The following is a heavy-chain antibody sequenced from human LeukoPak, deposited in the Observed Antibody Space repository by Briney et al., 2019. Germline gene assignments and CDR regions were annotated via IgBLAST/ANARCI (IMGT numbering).Heavy chain of an antibody. CDR2: IYHRGST. D-gene: IGHD2-2*01. J-gene: IGHJ4*02. CDR3: ARGCSSTSCYY. CDR1: GYSISSGYY. V-gene: IGHV4-38-2*01. Sequence: KASETLSLTCAVSGYSISSGYYWGWIRQPPGKGLEWIGSIYHRGSTYYNPSLKSRVTISVDTSKNQFSLKLSSVTAADTAVYYCARGCSSTSCYYWGQGTLVTVSS.